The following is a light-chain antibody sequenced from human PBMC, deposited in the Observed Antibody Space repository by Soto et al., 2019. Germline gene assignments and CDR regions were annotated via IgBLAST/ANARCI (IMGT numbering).Light chain of an antibody. CDR2: GNT. CDR1: SSNIGAGYD. CDR3: QSYDSSLLTYV. Sequence: SALTQPPSVSGAPGQRVTISCTGSSSNIGAGYDVHWYQRLPGTAPKLLIYGNTNRPSGVPDRFSGSKSDTSASLAITGLQAEDEADYYCQSYDSSLLTYVFGTGTKVTVL. V-gene: IGLV1-40*01. J-gene: IGLJ1*01.